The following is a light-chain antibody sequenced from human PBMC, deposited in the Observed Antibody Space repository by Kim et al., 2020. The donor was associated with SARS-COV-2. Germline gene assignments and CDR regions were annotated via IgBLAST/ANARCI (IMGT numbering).Light chain of an antibody. J-gene: IGKJ2*01. V-gene: IGKV3-20*01. Sequence: EIVLTQSPDTLSLSPGERATLSCRASQSVSSSYLAWYQQKPGQAPRLLIYGASSRATGIPDRFSGSGSGTDFTLTISRLEPKDFAVYYCQQYGSSPQTFGQGTKLEI. CDR1: QSVSSSY. CDR2: GAS. CDR3: QQYGSSPQT.